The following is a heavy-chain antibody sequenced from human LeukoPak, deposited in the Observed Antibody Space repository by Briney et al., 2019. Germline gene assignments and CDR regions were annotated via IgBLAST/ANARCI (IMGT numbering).Heavy chain of an antibody. CDR2: IYYSGST. D-gene: IGHD3-10*01. V-gene: IGHV4-39*01. CDR3: ARQSFHPNYYGSGSYPDY. Sequence: SGTLSLTCTVSGGSISSSSYYWGWIRQPPGKGLEWIGSIYYSGSTYYNPSLKSRVTISVDTSKNQFSLKLSSVTAADTAVYYCARQSFHPNYYGSGSYPDYWGQGTLVTVSS. CDR1: GGSISSSSYY. J-gene: IGHJ4*02.